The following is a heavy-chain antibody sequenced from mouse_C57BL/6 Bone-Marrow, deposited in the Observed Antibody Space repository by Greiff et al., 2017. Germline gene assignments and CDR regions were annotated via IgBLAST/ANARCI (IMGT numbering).Heavy chain of an antibody. CDR1: GFTFSDYY. Sequence: EVKLMESGGGLVQPGGSLKLSCAASGFTFSDYYMYWVRQTPEKRLEWVAYISNGGGSTYYPDTVKGRFTISRDNAKNTLYLQMSRLKSEDTAMYDCAIQGEDNYPFDYWGQGTTLTGSS. J-gene: IGHJ2*01. D-gene: IGHD1-3*01. CDR3: AIQGEDNYPFDY. CDR2: ISNGGGST. V-gene: IGHV5-12*01.